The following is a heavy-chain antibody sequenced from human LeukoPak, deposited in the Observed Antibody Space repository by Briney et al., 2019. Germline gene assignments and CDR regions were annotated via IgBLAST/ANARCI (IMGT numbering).Heavy chain of an antibody. CDR2: INPNSGGT. CDR3: ARDNGDYWFDY. J-gene: IGHJ4*02. CDR1: GFTFSSYG. V-gene: IGHV1-2*02. D-gene: IGHD4-17*01. Sequence: GGSLRLSCAASGFTFSSYGMHWVRQAPGQGLEWMGWINPNSGGTNYAQKFQGRVTMTRDTSISTAYMELTRLRSDDTAVYYCARDNGDYWFDYWGQGTLVTVSS.